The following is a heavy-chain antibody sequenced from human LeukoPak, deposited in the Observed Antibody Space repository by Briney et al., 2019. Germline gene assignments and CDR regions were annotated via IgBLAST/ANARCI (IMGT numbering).Heavy chain of an antibody. CDR1: GYSISSSNW. CDR2: IYYSGST. J-gene: IGHJ5*02. CDR3: ARIPPDEGWFDP. Sequence: SDTLSLTCAVSGYSISSSNWWGWIRQPPGKGLECIGYIYYSGSTNYNPSLKSRVTMSVDTSKNQFSLKRSSVTALDTAVYYCARIPPDEGWFDPWGQGTLVTVSS. V-gene: IGHV4-28*06.